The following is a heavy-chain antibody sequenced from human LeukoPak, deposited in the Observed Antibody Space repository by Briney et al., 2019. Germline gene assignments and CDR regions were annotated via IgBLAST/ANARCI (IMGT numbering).Heavy chain of an antibody. CDR1: AVSISSSEW. D-gene: IGHD3-10*01. V-gene: IGHV4-4*02. CDR2: IHRDGRT. J-gene: IGHJ4*02. CDR3: GKTDIYFNPIDY. Sequence: SETLSLTSAVSAVSISSSEWWIWVRQPPGQGLEWIGEIHRDGRTRYNPSLKSRVTMSMDYSKNQFSLSVTSVTAADTAIYYCGKTDIYFNPIDYWGPGSLVTVSS.